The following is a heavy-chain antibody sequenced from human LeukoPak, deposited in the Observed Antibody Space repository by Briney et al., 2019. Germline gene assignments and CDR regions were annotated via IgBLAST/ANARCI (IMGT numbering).Heavy chain of an antibody. CDR2: ISSSSNTR. D-gene: IGHD2-21*02. CDR3: ARDALGAYCGGDCDPS. CDR1: GFTFVSSG. V-gene: IGHV3-48*02. Sequence: GGSLRLSCAASGFTFVSSGMNWVRQAPGKGLEWLSYISSSSNTRYYADSVKGRFTISRDNAKNSVYLQMSSLRDEDTAVYYCARDALGAYCGGDCDPSWGQGTLVTVSS. J-gene: IGHJ5*02.